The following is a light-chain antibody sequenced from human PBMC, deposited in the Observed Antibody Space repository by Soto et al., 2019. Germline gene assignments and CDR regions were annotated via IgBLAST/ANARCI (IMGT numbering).Light chain of an antibody. V-gene: IGLV2-14*01. Sequence: QSALTQPASVSGSPGQSITIPCTGTSSDVGDYNYVSWYQQHPGKAPKLIVYEVSHRLSGVSDRFSGSKSGHTASLTISGLQDDDEADYYCSSSITNNIVVFGGGTKLTVL. CDR3: SSSITNNIVV. CDR2: EVS. CDR1: SSDVGDYNY. J-gene: IGLJ2*01.